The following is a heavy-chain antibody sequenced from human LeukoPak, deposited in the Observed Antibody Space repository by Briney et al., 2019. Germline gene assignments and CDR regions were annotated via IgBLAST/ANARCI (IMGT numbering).Heavy chain of an antibody. J-gene: IGHJ4*02. CDR1: GGSISSNNW. CDR3: AREGGGSGYYYPFDY. V-gene: IGHV4-4*02. CDR2: IYHSGSP. D-gene: IGHD3-22*01. Sequence: SGTLSLTCAVSGGSISSNNWWGWVRQPPGKGLEWIGEIYHSGSPNYNPSLKSRVTISVDKSRNHFSLKLSSVTAADTAVYYCAREGGGSGYYYPFDYWGQGTLVTVSS.